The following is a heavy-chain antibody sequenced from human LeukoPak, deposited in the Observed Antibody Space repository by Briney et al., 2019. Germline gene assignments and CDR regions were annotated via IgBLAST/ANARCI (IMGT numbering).Heavy chain of an antibody. CDR3: AREAFYSGYSSGWYDY. CDR2: INHSGST. V-gene: IGHV4-34*01. J-gene: IGHJ4*02. Sequence: SSETLSLTCAVYGGSFSGYYWSWIRQPPGKGLEWIGEINHSGSTNYNPSLKSRVTISVDTSKNQFSLKLSSVTAADTAVYYCAREAFYSGYSSGWYDYWGQGTLVTVSS. D-gene: IGHD6-19*01. CDR1: GGSFSGYY.